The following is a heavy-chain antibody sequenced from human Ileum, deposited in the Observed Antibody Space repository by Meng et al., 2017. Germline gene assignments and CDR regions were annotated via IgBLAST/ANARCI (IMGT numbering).Heavy chain of an antibody. CDR2: IIGSGNNI. Sequence: GQLVESGGGLVKPGGSLGLSCAASGFTFSPYTMDWVRQAPGKGLEWVSSIIGSGNNIYYADSVKGRFTISRDNAKSSLYLQMNSLRDEDTAVYYCARERAGYYYDYWGQGTLVTVSS. J-gene: IGHJ4*02. D-gene: IGHD3-9*01. CDR3: ARERAGYYYDY. CDR1: GFTFSPYT. V-gene: IGHV3-21*01.